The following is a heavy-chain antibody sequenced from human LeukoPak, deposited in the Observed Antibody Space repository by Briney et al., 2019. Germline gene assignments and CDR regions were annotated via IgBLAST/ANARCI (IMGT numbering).Heavy chain of an antibody. V-gene: IGHV1-69*13. Sequence: GASVKVSCKASGGTVTSYAISCVPQAPGQGLEWMGGIIPIFGTANYAQKFHGRVTITSDESTRTAYIALSSLRSAVTAVYYFALRLYYFDYWGQGTLVTVSS. CDR2: IIPIFGTA. D-gene: IGHD3-16*01. J-gene: IGHJ4*02. CDR1: GGTVTSYA. CDR3: ALRLYYFDY.